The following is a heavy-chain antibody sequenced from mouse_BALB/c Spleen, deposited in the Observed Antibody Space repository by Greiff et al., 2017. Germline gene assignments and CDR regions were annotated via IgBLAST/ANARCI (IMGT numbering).Heavy chain of an antibody. Sequence: QVQLQQSGAELVKPGASVKLSCKTSGYTFTSYWIQWVKQRPGQGLGWIGEIFPGTGTTYYNEKFKGKATLTIDTASSTAYMQLSSLTSEDSAVCFYARGGRQGGSGFAYWGQGTLVTVSA. V-gene: IGHV1S132*01. J-gene: IGHJ3*01. D-gene: IGHD3-2*01. CDR1: GYTFTSYW. CDR3: ARGGRQGGSGFAY. CDR2: IFPGTGTT.